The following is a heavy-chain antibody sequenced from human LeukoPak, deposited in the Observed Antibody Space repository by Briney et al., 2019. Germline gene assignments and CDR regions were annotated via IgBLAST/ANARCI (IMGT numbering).Heavy chain of an antibody. CDR3: ASSPPTVVIGVNAFDI. J-gene: IGHJ3*02. V-gene: IGHV3-21*01. CDR1: GFTFSSYS. D-gene: IGHD4-23*01. CDR2: ISSSSSYI. Sequence: GGSLRLSCAASGFTFSSYSMNWVRQAPGKGLEWVSSISSSSSYIYYADSVKGRFTISRDNAKNSLYLQMNSLRAEDTAVYYCASSPPTVVIGVNAFDIWGQGTMVTVSS.